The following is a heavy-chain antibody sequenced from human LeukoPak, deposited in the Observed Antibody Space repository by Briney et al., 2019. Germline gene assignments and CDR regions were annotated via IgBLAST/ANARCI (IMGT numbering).Heavy chain of an antibody. CDR2: ISTSSSYI. Sequence: GGSLRLSCAASGFTFSRYSMNWVRQTPGKGLEWVSFISTSSSYIYYADSVKGRFTISRDNAKNSLYLQMNSLRAEDTALYYCAKDITYYYDSSGYGYWGQGTLVTVSS. CDR3: AKDITYYYDSSGYGY. V-gene: IGHV3-21*04. CDR1: GFTFSRYS. J-gene: IGHJ4*02. D-gene: IGHD3-22*01.